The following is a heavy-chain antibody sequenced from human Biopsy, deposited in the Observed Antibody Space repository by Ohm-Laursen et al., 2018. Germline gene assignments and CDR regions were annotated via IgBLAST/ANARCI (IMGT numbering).Heavy chain of an antibody. CDR1: GFTFCDNY. V-gene: IGHV3-11*01. CDR2: IHKDSTTE. Sequence: SLSLSCSSSGFTFCDNYMNWFWRGPGKGLEWIAYIHKDSTTEYYSDSVRGRFSISRDNAQKSLYLQMNSLRAEDTAVYYCARDRRDWQHFFDYWGQGTEVIVSS. D-gene: IGHD3-3*02. J-gene: IGHJ4*02. CDR3: ARDRRDWQHFFDY.